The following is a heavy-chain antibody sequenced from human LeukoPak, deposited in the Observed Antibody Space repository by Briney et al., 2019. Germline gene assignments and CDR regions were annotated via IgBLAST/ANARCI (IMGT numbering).Heavy chain of an antibody. V-gene: IGHV1-2*02. D-gene: IGHD5-12*01. Sequence: ASVKVSCKASGYTFTGYYMHWVRQAPGQGLEWMGWINPNSGGTNYAQKFQGRVTMTRDTSISTAYMELSRLRSDDTAVYYCAREEGIQSYVSGPFDYWGQGTLVTVSS. CDR1: GYTFTGYY. CDR3: AREEGIQSYVSGPFDY. J-gene: IGHJ4*02. CDR2: INPNSGGT.